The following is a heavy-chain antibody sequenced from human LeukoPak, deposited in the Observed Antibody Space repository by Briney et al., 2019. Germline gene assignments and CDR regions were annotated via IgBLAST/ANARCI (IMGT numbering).Heavy chain of an antibody. J-gene: IGHJ4*02. V-gene: IGHV1-2*06. Sequence: ASVKVSCKASGYTFITYYMHWVRQAPGQGLEWMGRINPNSGGTNYAQKFQGRVTMTRDTSISTAYMELSRLRSDDTAVYYCARALNYYDSSGSVGYWGQGTLVTVSS. CDR3: ARALNYYDSSGSVGY. D-gene: IGHD3-22*01. CDR1: GYTFITYY. CDR2: INPNSGGT.